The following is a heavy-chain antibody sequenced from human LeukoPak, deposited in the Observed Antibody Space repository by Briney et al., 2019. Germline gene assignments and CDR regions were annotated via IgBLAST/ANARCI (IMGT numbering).Heavy chain of an antibody. J-gene: IGHJ4*02. V-gene: IGHV3-30*18. CDR1: GFPFSSYG. CDR3: AKDPINWGSIYFDC. Sequence: PGGSLRLSCAASGFPFSSYGMHWVRQAPGKGLEWVAVISYDGSNKYYADSVNGRSTISRDNSKNILYLQMNSLTAEDTAVYWCAKDPINWGSIYFDCWGQGTLVSVSS. D-gene: IGHD7-27*01. CDR2: ISYDGSNK.